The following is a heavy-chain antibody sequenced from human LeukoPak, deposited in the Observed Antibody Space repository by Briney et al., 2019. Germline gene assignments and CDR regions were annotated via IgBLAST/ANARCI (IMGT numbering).Heavy chain of an antibody. CDR2: ISWNSGSI. CDR3: AKDLAAVTTGWFDP. CDR1: GFTFDDYA. V-gene: IGHV3-9*01. J-gene: IGHJ5*02. D-gene: IGHD4-17*01. Sequence: GGSLRLSCAASGFTFDDYAMHWVRQAPGKGLEWVSGISWNSGSIGYADPVKGRFTISRDNAKNFLYLQMNSLRAEDTALYYCAKDLAAVTTGWFDPWGQGTLVTVSS.